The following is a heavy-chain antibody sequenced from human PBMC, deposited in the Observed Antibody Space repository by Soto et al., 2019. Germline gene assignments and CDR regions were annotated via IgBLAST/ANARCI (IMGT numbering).Heavy chain of an antibody. D-gene: IGHD1-26*01. CDR1: GGTFSSYA. J-gene: IGHJ4*02. V-gene: IGHV1-69*06. CDR3: AGGGVGATWVWGFDY. CDR2: IIPIFGTA. Sequence: QVQLVQSGAEVKKPGSSVKVSCKASGGTFSSYAISWVRQAPGQGLEWMGGIIPIFGTANYAQKFQGRVRITADKSTSTAYRERSSRRSEDTAVYYCAGGGVGATWVWGFDYWGQGTLVTVSS.